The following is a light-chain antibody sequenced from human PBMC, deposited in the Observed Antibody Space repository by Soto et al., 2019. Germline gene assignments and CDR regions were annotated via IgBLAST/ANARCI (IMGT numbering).Light chain of an antibody. V-gene: IGLV2-23*02. CDR3: CSYAGSSTPYV. Sequence: QSVLTQPASVSGSPGQSITISCTGTSSDVGSYNLVSWYRQHPGKAPKLMIYEVGKRPSGVSNRFSGSKSGNTASLTISGLQAEDEADYYCCSYAGSSTPYVFGTGTKVTVL. CDR1: SSDVGSYNL. CDR2: EVG. J-gene: IGLJ1*01.